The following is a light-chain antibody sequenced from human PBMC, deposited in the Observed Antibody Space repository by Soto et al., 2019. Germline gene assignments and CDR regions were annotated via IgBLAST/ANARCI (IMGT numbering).Light chain of an antibody. Sequence: QSVLTQPPSASGTPGQRVTISCSGSPSNIGSNTVNWYQQLPGTAPKVLIYNDNQRPSGVPDRFSGSKSGTSASLAISGLQSEDEADYNCASCEDTLSGYVFGTGIKVTVL. J-gene: IGLJ1*01. CDR2: NDN. V-gene: IGLV1-44*01. CDR1: PSNIGSNT. CDR3: ASCEDTLSGYV.